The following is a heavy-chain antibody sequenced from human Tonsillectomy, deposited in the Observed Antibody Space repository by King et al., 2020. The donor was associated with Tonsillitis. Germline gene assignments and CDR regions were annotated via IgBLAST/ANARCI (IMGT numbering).Heavy chain of an antibody. V-gene: IGHV3-49*05. CDR3: TRTYYSDSTGIVPVY. D-gene: IGHD3-22*01. Sequence: EVQLVESGGGLVKSGRSLRLSCTASGVTFGDYAMSWFRQAPGKGLEWVGFIRSIAYGGTTEYAASVKGRFTISRDDSEADDSKSIAYLQMNSLKTEDTAVYYCTRTYYSDSTGIVPVYWGQGTLVTVSS. CDR1: GVTFGDYA. CDR2: IRSIAYGGTT. J-gene: IGHJ4*02.